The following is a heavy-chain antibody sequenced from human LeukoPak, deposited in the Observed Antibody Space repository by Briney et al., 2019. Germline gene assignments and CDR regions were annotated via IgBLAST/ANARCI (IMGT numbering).Heavy chain of an antibody. CDR1: GGSISSYY. CDR2: SYYTGST. V-gene: IGHV4-59*08. CDR3: ATSRSGYSYADY. Sequence: NASETLSLTCTVSGGSISSYYWSWIRQPPGKGLEWIGYSYYTGSTNYNPSLKSRATISVDTSKNQFSLNLRSVTAADTAMYYCATSRSGYSYADYWGQGTLVTVSS. D-gene: IGHD5-18*01. J-gene: IGHJ4*02.